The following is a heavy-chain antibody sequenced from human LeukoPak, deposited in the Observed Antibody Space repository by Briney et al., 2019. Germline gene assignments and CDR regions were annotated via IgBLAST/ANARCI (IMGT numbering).Heavy chain of an antibody. Sequence: SETLSLTCTVSGGSISSGSSYWSWIRQPAGKGLEWIGRISTSGTTKYNPSLKSRVTTPVDTTKTQFSLKLSSVTAADPAVYYCARGPDYSNYVDYWGQGTLVTVSS. CDR2: ISTSGTT. D-gene: IGHD4-11*01. V-gene: IGHV4-61*02. CDR1: GGSISSGSSY. J-gene: IGHJ4*02. CDR3: ARGPDYSNYVDY.